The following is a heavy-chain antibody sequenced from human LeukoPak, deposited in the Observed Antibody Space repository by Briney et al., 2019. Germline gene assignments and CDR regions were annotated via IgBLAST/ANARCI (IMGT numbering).Heavy chain of an antibody. D-gene: IGHD4-17*01. Sequence: PGGSPRLSCAASGFTFNNYVMNWVRQAPGKGLEWVSSISGGGETTYYADSAKGRFTISRDNSQNTLYLQMNSLRAEDTAVYYCARDYADYVGYFFFDYWGQGTLVTVSS. CDR3: ARDYADYVGYFFFDY. V-gene: IGHV3-23*01. CDR2: ISGGGETT. CDR1: GFTFNNYV. J-gene: IGHJ4*02.